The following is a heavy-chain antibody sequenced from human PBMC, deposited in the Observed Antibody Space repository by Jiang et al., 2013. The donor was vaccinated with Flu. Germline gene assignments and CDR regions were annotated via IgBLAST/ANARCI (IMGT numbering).Heavy chain of an antibody. V-gene: IGHV1-69*01. CDR1: GGTFSSYA. CDR2: IIPIFGTA. Sequence: GAEVKKPGSSVKVSCKASGGTFSSYAISWVRQAPGQGLEWMGGIIPIFGTANYAQKFQGRVTITADESTSTAYMELSSLRSEDTAVYYCAIRPRKGLNTYYYDSSGYYDLWGRGTLVTVSS. CDR3: AIRPRKGLNTYYYDSSGYYDL. D-gene: IGHD3-22*01. J-gene: IGHJ2*01.